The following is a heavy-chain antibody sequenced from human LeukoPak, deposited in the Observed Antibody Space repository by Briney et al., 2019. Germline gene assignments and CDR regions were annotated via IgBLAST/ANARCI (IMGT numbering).Heavy chain of an antibody. V-gene: IGHV1-2*02. J-gene: IGHJ5*02. CDR2: INPNSGVI. Sequence: ASVKVSCKTSGYTFTDYYMHWVRQAPGQGLEWMGWINPNSGVISSAQKFRGRITMTRDTSITTVYMEVRWLTSDDTAIYYCARADRLDGAPYLIGPWGQGTPVTVSS. D-gene: IGHD2-2*01. CDR1: GYTFTDYY. CDR3: ARADRLDGAPYLIGP.